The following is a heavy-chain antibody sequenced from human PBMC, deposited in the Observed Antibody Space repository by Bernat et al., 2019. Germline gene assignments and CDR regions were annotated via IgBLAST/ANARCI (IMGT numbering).Heavy chain of an antibody. V-gene: IGHV3-7*03. CDR1: GFTFSVSW. D-gene: IGHD7-27*01. Sequence: EVQLVESGGGLVQPGGSLRLSCAASGFTFSVSWMSWVRQAPGKGLEWVANINQDGSEKYYVDSVRGRFTICRDNAKNSLYLQMNSLRADDTAVYYCARSPRTGDVDYWGQGTLVTVSS. CDR2: INQDGSEK. J-gene: IGHJ4*02. CDR3: ARSPRTGDVDY.